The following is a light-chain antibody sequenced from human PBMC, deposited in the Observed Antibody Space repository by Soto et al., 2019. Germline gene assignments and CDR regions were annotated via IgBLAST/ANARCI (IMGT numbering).Light chain of an antibody. CDR2: EVS. J-gene: IGLJ1*01. Sequence: QSALTQPASVSGSPGQSITISCTGTSSDVGGYNYVSWYQQHPGKAPKLMIYEVSNRPSGVSNRFSGSKSGNTASLTISGLQAEDGADYYCSYYTSNSTPDVFGTGTKLTVL. CDR1: SSDVGGYNY. V-gene: IGLV2-14*01. CDR3: SYYTSNSTPDV.